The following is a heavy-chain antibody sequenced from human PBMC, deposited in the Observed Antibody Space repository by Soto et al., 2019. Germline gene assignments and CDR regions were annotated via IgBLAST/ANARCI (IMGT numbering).Heavy chain of an antibody. Sequence: EVQLVESGGGLVKPGGSLRLSCTASGFSFNSYSMNWVRQAPGKGLEWVSSISSSSSYIYNADSVKGRFTISRDNAKNSLYLQTNSLRAEDTAVYYCARGPTVGATSGYYCDYWGQGTLDTVSS. D-gene: IGHD1-26*01. V-gene: IGHV3-21*01. J-gene: IGHJ4*02. CDR1: GFSFNSYS. CDR2: ISSSSSYI. CDR3: ARGPTVGATSGYYCDY.